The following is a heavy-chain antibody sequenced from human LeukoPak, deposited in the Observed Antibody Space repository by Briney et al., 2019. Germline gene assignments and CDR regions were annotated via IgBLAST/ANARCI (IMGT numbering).Heavy chain of an antibody. CDR3: ARDIRDSDIVVVIASP. CDR1: GFTFDDYG. Sequence: QPGGSLRLSCAASGFTFDDYGMSWVRQAPGKGLEWVSGINWNGGSTGYAAPVKGRFTLSRDNAKNFLDLQMNSLRAEDTALYYCARDIRDSDIVVVIASPWGQGTLVTVSS. J-gene: IGHJ5*02. V-gene: IGHV3-20*04. D-gene: IGHD2-21*01. CDR2: INWNGGST.